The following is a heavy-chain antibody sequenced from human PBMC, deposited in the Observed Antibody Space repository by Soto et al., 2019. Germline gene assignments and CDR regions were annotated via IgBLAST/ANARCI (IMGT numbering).Heavy chain of an antibody. J-gene: IGHJ6*02. CDR3: ARDRSYYYYGMDV. CDR2: ISSSGSTI. V-gene: IGHV3-11*01. D-gene: IGHD2-15*01. CDR1: GVTFSDYY. Sequence: GGSLRLSCAASGVTFSDYYMSWIRQAPGKGLEWVSYISSSGSTIYYADSVKGRFTISRDNAKNSLYLQMNSLRAEDTAVYYCARDRSYYYYGMDVWGQGTTVTVSS.